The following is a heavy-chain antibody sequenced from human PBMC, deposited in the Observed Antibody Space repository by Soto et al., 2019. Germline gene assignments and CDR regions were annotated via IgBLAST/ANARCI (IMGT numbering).Heavy chain of an antibody. CDR3: AKGPVDFWTGYSNAFDI. V-gene: IGHV3-23*01. CDR1: GFSFDNNA. D-gene: IGHD3-3*01. Sequence: EVRLLESGGDLVQPGGSLRLSCAASGFSFDNNAMIWVRQAPGKGLEWVSTVTKNAVETHYAESVRGRFTNSRDNSRNILYLQMTSLRADDAAVYYCAKGPVDFWTGYSNAFDIWGQGTMVNVSS. J-gene: IGHJ3*02. CDR2: VTKNAVET.